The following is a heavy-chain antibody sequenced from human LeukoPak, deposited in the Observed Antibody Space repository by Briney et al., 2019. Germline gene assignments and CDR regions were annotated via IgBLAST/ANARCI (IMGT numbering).Heavy chain of an antibody. CDR2: INPDSGGT. CDR3: ARGTDLDY. Sequence: ASVKVSCKASGYTFTDYYIHWVRQAPGQGLEWVGWINPDSGGTNYAQHFQGRVTMTRDTSITTAYMDLSRLRSDDTAMYYCARGTDLDYWGQGTLVTVSS. V-gene: IGHV1-2*02. CDR1: GYTFTDYY. J-gene: IGHJ4*02.